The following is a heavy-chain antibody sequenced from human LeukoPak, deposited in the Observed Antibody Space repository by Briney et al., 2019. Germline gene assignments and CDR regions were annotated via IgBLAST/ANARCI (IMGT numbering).Heavy chain of an antibody. CDR1: GFTFSSYA. V-gene: IGHV3-48*02. CDR3: ARDPCSGGSCYSHSGYYYYYGMDV. J-gene: IGHJ6*02. CDR2: ISSSSSTI. Sequence: QSGGSLRLSCAASGFTFSSYAMSWVRQAPGKGLEWVSYISSSSSTIYYADSVKGRFTISRDNAKNSLYLQMNSLRDEDTAVYYCARDPCSGGSCYSHSGYYYYYGMDVWGQGTTVTVSS. D-gene: IGHD2-15*01.